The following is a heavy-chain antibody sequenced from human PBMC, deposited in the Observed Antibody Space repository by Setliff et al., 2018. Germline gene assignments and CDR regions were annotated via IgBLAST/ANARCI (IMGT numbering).Heavy chain of an antibody. D-gene: IGHD6-19*01. CDR3: ARASSGWYSAYYYYMDV. V-gene: IGHV4-4*07. J-gene: IGHJ6*03. CDR2: INRRGST. Sequence: SETLSLTCTVSDGSLSTYYWSWIRQPAGKGLEWIGHINRRGSTNFSPSLKSRVTISLDTSKNQFSLNLTSVTAADTAVYYCARASSGWYSAYYYYMDVWGKGTTVTVSS. CDR1: DGSLSTYY.